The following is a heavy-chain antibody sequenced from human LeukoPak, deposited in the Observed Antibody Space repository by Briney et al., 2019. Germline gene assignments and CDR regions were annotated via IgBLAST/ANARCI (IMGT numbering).Heavy chain of an antibody. J-gene: IGHJ4*02. CDR3: AKVNRQNYGYIDY. Sequence: QSGGSLRLSCAASGFTFSSYWMSWVRQAPGKGLEWVAVISYDGSNKYYADSVKGRFTISRDNSKNTLYLQMNSLRAEDTAVYYCAKVNRQNYGYIDYWGQGTLVTVSS. D-gene: IGHD5-12*01. CDR1: GFTFSSYW. V-gene: IGHV3-30*18. CDR2: ISYDGSNK.